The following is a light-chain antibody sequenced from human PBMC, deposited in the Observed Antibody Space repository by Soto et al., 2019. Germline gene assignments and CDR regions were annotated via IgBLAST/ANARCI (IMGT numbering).Light chain of an antibody. Sequence: EIVLTQSPDTLSLAPGERATLSCRASQAVDPAYLAWYQQKVAQPPRLLIYGTTSRAPGVPDRFSGSGSGTDFSLTVSRLEREDFPVYYCQQFGSSPTFGQGPKVDIK. CDR3: QQFGSSPT. J-gene: IGKJ1*01. CDR1: QAVDPAY. V-gene: IGKV3-20*01. CDR2: GTT.